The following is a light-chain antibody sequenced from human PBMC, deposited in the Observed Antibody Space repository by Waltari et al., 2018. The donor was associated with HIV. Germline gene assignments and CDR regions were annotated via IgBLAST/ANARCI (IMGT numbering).Light chain of an antibody. J-gene: IGLJ3*02. CDR2: SNN. CDR1: SSNIGSNT. V-gene: IGLV1-44*01. CDR3: AAGDDSLNGHWV. Sequence: QSVLTQPPSASGTTGQRVTISCSGSSSNIGSNTVNWYQQLPGTAPKLLIYSNNQRPAGVPDRFSGSKSGTSASLAISGLQSEDEADYYCAAGDDSLNGHWVFGGGTKLTVL.